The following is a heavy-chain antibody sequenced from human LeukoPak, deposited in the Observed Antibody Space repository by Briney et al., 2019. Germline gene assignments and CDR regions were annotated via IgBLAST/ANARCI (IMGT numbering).Heavy chain of an antibody. Sequence: GGSLRLSCAASGFTFSSYSMNWVRQAPGKGLEWVSSISSSGSYIYYADSVKGRFTISRDNAKNSLYLQMNSLRAEDTAVYYCARPTTQQWLVVGVVWGQGTTVTVSS. CDR1: GFTFSSYS. CDR3: ARPTTQQWLVVGVV. CDR2: ISSSGSYI. J-gene: IGHJ6*02. V-gene: IGHV3-21*01. D-gene: IGHD6-19*01.